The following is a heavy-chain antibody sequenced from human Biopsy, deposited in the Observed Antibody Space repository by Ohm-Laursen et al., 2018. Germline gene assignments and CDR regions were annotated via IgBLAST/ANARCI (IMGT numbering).Heavy chain of an antibody. D-gene: IGHD6-13*01. CDR2: ITQSGST. CDR1: GGSFNGYF. CDR3: ARVPLPGIGAAYQGRFLYGMDV. J-gene: IGHJ6*02. Sequence: TLSLTCAVYGGSFNGYFWSWIRQPPGKGLEWIGDITQSGSTNYSPSLKNRVTISVDTAKKQFSLSLRSATAADTAVYYCARVPLPGIGAAYQGRFLYGMDVWGQGTTVSVSS. V-gene: IGHV4-34*01.